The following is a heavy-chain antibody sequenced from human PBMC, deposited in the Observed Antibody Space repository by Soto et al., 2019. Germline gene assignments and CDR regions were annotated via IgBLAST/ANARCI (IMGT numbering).Heavy chain of an antibody. J-gene: IGHJ5*02. V-gene: IGHV1-3*01. D-gene: IGHD4-4*01. Sequence: QVQLVQSGAEVKKPGASVKVSCKASGYTFTSYAMHWVRQAPGQRLEWMGWINAGNGNTKYSQKFQGRVTITRDTSASTAYMELSSLRSEDTAVYYSARDDYSNLNWFDPWGQGTLVTVSS. CDR1: GYTFTSYA. CDR2: INAGNGNT. CDR3: ARDDYSNLNWFDP.